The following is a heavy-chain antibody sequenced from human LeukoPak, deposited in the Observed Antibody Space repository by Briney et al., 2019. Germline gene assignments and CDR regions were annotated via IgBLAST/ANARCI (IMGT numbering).Heavy chain of an antibody. V-gene: IGHV3-7*01. CDR3: ARDRNTDFGSGYYTNYFDY. J-gene: IGHJ4*02. Sequence: GGSLRLSCAASGFTFSSYWMSWVRQAPGKGLECVANIKQDGSEKYYVDSVKGRFTISRDNAKNSLYLQMNSLRAEDTAVYYCARDRNTDFGSGYYTNYFDYWGQGTLVTASS. CDR2: IKQDGSEK. D-gene: IGHD3-3*01. CDR1: GFTFSSYW.